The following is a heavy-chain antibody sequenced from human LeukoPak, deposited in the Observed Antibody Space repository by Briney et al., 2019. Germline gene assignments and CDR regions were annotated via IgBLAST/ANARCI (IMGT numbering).Heavy chain of an antibody. J-gene: IGHJ6*03. CDR3: ARLRVQQLASSYYMDV. D-gene: IGHD6-13*01. Sequence: SETLSLTCTVSGDSVTTTNFYWGWTRQAPGKGLEWIGSLYYGVNTSYNPSLKSRVTISVDTSLNQFSLILTSVTAADTGVYYCARLRVQQLASSYYMDVWGKGTTVTVSS. CDR2: LYYGVNT. V-gene: IGHV4-39*01. CDR1: GDSVTTTNFY.